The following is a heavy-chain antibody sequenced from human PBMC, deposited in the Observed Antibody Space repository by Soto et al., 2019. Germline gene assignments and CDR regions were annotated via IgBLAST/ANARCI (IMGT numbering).Heavy chain of an antibody. V-gene: IGHV4-39*02. D-gene: IGHD2-15*01. Sequence: SETLSLTCTVSGGSISSSSYYWGWIRQPPGKGLEWIGSIYYSGSTYYNPSLKSRVTISVDTSKNPFSLKLSSVTAADTAVYYCARERGYCSGGSCPVDYWGQGTLVTVS. J-gene: IGHJ4*02. CDR3: ARERGYCSGGSCPVDY. CDR1: GGSISSSSYY. CDR2: IYYSGST.